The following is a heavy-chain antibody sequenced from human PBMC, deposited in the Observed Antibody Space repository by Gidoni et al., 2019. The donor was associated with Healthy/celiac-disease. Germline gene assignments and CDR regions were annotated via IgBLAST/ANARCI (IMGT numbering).Heavy chain of an antibody. CDR1: GGGSSSGGYY. Sequence: QVQLQESGPGVVKPEQTMSLTRTVAGGGSSSGGYYWSWIRQHPGKGLEWSGYIYYRGSTYYNPSLKSRVTLSVATSKNQFSLKLSSVTAAATAVYYCAREGGLATVPTERWFDPWGQGTLVTVSS. J-gene: IGHJ5*02. D-gene: IGHD4-17*01. CDR3: AREGGLATVPTERWFDP. CDR2: IYYRGST. V-gene: IGHV4-31*03.